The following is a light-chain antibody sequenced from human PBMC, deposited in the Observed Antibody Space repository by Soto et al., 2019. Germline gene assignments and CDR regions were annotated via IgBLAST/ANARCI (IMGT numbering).Light chain of an antibody. CDR1: QSVSSN. CDR2: GAS. CDR3: QQYNKWSIT. V-gene: IGKV3-15*01. J-gene: IGKJ5*01. Sequence: EIVMTQSPATLSVSPGERATLSCRASQSVSSNLGWYQQKPGQAPRLLIYGASTRAPGIPARFSGSGSGTEFTVTISSLQSEDFAVYYCQQYNKWSITFGQGTRLEIK.